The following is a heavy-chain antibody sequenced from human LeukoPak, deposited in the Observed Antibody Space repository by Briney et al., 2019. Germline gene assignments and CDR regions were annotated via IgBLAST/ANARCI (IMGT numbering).Heavy chain of an antibody. CDR2: TSYDGSNK. V-gene: IGHV3-30*01. D-gene: IGHD3-22*01. CDR1: GFTFSSYA. Sequence: GRSLRLSCAASGFTFSSYAMHWVRQAPGKGLEWVAVTSYDGSNKYYADSVKGRFTISRDNSKNPLYLQMNSLRAEETAVYYCERNYDSSGNDYWGQGTLVTVSS. CDR3: ERNYDSSGNDY. J-gene: IGHJ4*02.